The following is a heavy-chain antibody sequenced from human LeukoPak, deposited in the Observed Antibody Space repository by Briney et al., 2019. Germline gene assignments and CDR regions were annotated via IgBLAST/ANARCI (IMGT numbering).Heavy chain of an antibody. J-gene: IGHJ4*02. Sequence: ASVKVSCKASGYTFTSYAMHWVRQAPGQRLEWMGWINAGNGSTKYSQKFQGRVTITRDTSASTAYMELSSLRSEDTAVYYCARVDHHYDYWGQGTLVTVSS. CDR2: INAGNGST. V-gene: IGHV1-3*01. CDR3: ARVDHHYDY. D-gene: IGHD1-14*01. CDR1: GYTFTSYA.